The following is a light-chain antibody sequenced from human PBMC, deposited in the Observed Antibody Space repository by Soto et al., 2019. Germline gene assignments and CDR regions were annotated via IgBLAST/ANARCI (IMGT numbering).Light chain of an antibody. CDR1: SSNIGNNY. V-gene: IGLV1-51*01. CDR3: GTWDTSLSAVV. Sequence: QSVLTQPPSVSAAPGQKVTISCSGSSSNIGNNYVSWYQHLPGTAPKLLIYDNNERPSGIPDRFSGSKSGTSATLGITGLQTGDEVDYYCGTWDTSLSAVVFGGGATLTVL. J-gene: IGLJ2*01. CDR2: DNN.